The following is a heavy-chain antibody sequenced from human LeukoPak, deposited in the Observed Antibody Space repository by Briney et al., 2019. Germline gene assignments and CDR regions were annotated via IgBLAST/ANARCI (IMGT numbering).Heavy chain of an antibody. CDR3: AKWSAAGLFDY. CDR1: GFTFSNYG. Sequence: GGSLRLPCAASGFTFSNYGMGWVRRAPGKGLEWVSAINGTGHNTYYSDSVKGRFTISRDNAKNSLYLQMNSLRAEDTAVYYCAKWSAAGLFDYWGQGTLVTVSS. V-gene: IGHV3-23*01. D-gene: IGHD6-13*01. J-gene: IGHJ4*02. CDR2: INGTGHNT.